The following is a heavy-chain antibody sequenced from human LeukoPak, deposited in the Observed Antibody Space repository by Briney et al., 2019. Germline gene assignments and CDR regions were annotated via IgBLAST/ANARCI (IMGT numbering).Heavy chain of an antibody. J-gene: IGHJ4*02. CDR1: GGSISSAGYS. CDR2: MDERGST. D-gene: IGHD2-15*01. CDR3: AREYCSGCSCYSYFDY. Sequence: SHTLSLACAVSGGSISSAGYSWSWLRQPPGKGLEWFGYMDERGSTHYNSSLKSQVTISVYRSKSQFSLKLSSVTAAAAAVYYCAREYCSGCSCYSYFDYWGQGTLVTVSP. V-gene: IGHV4-30-2*01.